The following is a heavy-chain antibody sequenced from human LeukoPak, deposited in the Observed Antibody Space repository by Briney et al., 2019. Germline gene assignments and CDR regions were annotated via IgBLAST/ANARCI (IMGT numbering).Heavy chain of an antibody. Sequence: ASVTVSFTSLAYTFTYHYFHWLRQAPGQGMEWMGWIHPGRGDTNIAQKFQGRVSLTRDMSISTAYMELSRLTSDDTAFYYCARDHIRGPDYWGQGTLVSVSS. CDR3: ARDHIRGPDY. CDR1: AYTFTYHY. V-gene: IGHV1-2*02. D-gene: IGHD3-10*01. J-gene: IGHJ4*02. CDR2: IHPGRGDT.